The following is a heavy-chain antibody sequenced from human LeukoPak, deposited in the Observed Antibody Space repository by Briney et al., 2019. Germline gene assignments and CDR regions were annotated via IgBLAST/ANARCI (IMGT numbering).Heavy chain of an antibody. V-gene: IGHV1-18*01. CDR3: PRRMVDAFDI. D-gene: IGHD2-15*01. CDR2: ISAYNGNT. J-gene: IGHJ3*02. CDR1: GYTFTSYG. Sequence: ASVKVSCKASGYTFTSYGISWVRQAPGQGLERMGWISAYNGNTNYEQKLQGRVIMTTDTTTSTAYMQRRRLTSDDTAVYYCPRRMVDAFDIWGQGTMVTVSS.